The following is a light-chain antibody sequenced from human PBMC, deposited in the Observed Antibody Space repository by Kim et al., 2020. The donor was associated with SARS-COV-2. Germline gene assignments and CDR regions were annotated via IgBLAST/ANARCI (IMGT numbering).Light chain of an antibody. CDR3: QQYYSYPRT. CDR1: QGISSY. J-gene: IGKJ1*01. Sequence: AIRITQSPSSLSASTGDRVTITCRASQGISSYLAWYQQKPGKAPKLLIYAASTLQSGVPSRSSGSGSGTDFTLTISCLQSEDFATYYCQQYYSYPRTFGQGTKVDIK. CDR2: AAS. V-gene: IGKV1-8*01.